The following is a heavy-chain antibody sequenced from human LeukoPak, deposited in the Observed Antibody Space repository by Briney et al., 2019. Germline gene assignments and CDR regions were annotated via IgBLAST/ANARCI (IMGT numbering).Heavy chain of an antibody. CDR1: GFTFSRSG. Sequence: GGSLRLSCAASGFTFSRSGMTSVRQAPGKGLEWVSAIGRTGGSTYYADSVKGRFTISRDNSKNTLYLQISSMRADDTAVYYCAKDPMVRGLTYDNWGQGTLVTVSS. J-gene: IGHJ4*02. V-gene: IGHV3-23*01. CDR2: IGRTGGST. CDR3: AKDPMVRGLTYDN. D-gene: IGHD3-10*01.